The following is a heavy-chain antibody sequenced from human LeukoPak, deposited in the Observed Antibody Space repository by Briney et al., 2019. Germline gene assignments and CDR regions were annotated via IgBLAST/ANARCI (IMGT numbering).Heavy chain of an antibody. Sequence: EGSLRLSCAASGFIFNTYVMTWVRQAPGKGLEWMSSISGSGGSTYYADPVEGRFTISRDNSKNTLYLQMNNLRAEDTAMYYCAKGTYSGNSYHFDYWGQGTLVTVSS. CDR1: GFIFNTYV. J-gene: IGHJ4*02. V-gene: IGHV3-23*01. CDR3: AKGTYSGNSYHFDY. CDR2: ISGSGGST. D-gene: IGHD1-26*01.